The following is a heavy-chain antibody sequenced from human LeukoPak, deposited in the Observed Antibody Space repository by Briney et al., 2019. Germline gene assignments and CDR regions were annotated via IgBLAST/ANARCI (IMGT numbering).Heavy chain of an antibody. D-gene: IGHD4-23*01. J-gene: IGHJ4*02. CDR2: ISDSGNT. V-gene: IGHV4-39*01. Sequence: SETLSLTCTVSGGSISSSSYYWGGIRQPPGKGLEWIGTISDSGNTYYNPSLRSRVTISEDTSKNQFSLKLTSVTAADTAVYYCARQGDGGRAYDHWGQGTLVTVSS. CDR3: ARQGDGGRAYDH. CDR1: GGSISSSSYY.